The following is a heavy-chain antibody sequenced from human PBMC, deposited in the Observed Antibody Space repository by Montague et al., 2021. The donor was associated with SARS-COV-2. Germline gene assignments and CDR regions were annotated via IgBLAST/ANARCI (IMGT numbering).Heavy chain of an antibody. V-gene: IGHV3-53*01. CDR2: IYSGVDT. CDR1: GFTVSTNY. J-gene: IGHJ6*02. D-gene: IGHD5-12*01. Sequence: SLRLSCAASGFTVSTNYLSWVRQAPGKGLEWISVIYSGVDTYYAYSVXGRFTVSRDNSKNTLYLQMNSLRAEDTAVYYCARGGGLRNYGMDVWGQGTTVTVSS. CDR3: ARGGGLRNYGMDV.